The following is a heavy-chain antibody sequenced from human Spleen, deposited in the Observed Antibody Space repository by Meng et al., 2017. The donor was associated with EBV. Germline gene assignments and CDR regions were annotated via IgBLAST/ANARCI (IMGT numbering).Heavy chain of an antibody. Sequence: QGPLVQSGAEVKKPGASVNVSCEASGYTLSSDGFSWVRQAPGQGLEWLGWINTYNGKTDYAQKFQGRITMTTDTFTSTAYMELRNLRSDDTAVYYCATRGNPYLNCWGQGTLVPSPQ. V-gene: IGHV1-18*01. CDR1: GYTLSSDG. CDR2: INTYNGKT. CDR3: ATRGNPYLNC. J-gene: IGHJ4*02.